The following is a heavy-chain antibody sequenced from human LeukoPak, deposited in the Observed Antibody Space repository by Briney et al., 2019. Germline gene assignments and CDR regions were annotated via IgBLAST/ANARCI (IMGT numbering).Heavy chain of an antibody. CDR3: AREEWELLSFDY. V-gene: IGHV1-18*01. CDR1: GYTFFSYA. CDR2: IRPCNGNT. Sequence: ASVKVSCKASGYTFFSYAISWVRQAPGQGLEWLGWIRPCNGNTNYAEKFQGRVTMTIDSSTTTGYVELRSLTSDDTAVYYCAREEWELLSFDYWGQGTLVTVSS. D-gene: IGHD1-26*01. J-gene: IGHJ4*02.